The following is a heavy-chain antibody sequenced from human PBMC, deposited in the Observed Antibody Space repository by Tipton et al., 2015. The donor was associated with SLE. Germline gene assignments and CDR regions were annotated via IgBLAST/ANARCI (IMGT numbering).Heavy chain of an antibody. CDR2: IWFDGSDT. J-gene: IGHJ4*02. D-gene: IGHD3-3*01. V-gene: IGHV3-33*03. CDR3: TKSVLRFLEWFPFY. CDR1: GFTFSDYV. Sequence: SLRLSCAASGFTFSDYVMHWVRQAPGKGLEWVGLIWFDGSDTFYGDSVRGRFTISRDNSKNILYLQMNSLRAGDTAVYYCTKSVLRFLEWFPFYWGQGTLVTVSS.